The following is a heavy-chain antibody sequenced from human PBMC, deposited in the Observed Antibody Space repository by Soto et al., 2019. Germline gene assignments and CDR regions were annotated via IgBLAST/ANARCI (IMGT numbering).Heavy chain of an antibody. Sequence: QVQLGQSGAELTEPGASVKVSCKTSVYSFTTYGITWVRQAPGQGLEWMGWISAYTGDTSYAQKFQGRVTVTTDTSTRTAYMELESVRSDDTAVYFWARIAMGGGIDYWGQGTLVTVSS. CDR1: VYSFTTYG. D-gene: IGHD3-16*01. CDR3: ARIAMGGGIDY. CDR2: ISAYTGDT. J-gene: IGHJ4*02. V-gene: IGHV1-18*01.